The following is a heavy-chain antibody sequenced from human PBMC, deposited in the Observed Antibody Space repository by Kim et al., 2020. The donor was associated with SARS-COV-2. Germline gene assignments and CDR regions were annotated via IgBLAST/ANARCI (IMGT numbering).Heavy chain of an antibody. CDR3: ARHIAGDSSGCHAFDI. CDR1: GYSFTSYW. Sequence: GESLKISCKGSGYSFTSYWIGWVRQMPGKGLEWMGIIYPGDSDTRYSPSFQGQVTIAADKSISTAYLQWSSLKASDTAMYYCARHIAGDSSGCHAFDIWGQGTMVTVSS. J-gene: IGHJ3*02. CDR2: IYPGDSDT. V-gene: IGHV5-51*01. D-gene: IGHD3-22*01.